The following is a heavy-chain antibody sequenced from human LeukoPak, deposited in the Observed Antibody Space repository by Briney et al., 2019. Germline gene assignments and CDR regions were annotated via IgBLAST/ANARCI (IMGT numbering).Heavy chain of an antibody. J-gene: IGHJ4*02. V-gene: IGHV1-69*13. CDR2: IIPIFGTA. Sequence: AASVKVSCTASGGTFSSYAISWVRQAPGQGLEWMGGIIPIFGTANYAQKFQGRVTITADESTSTAYMELSSLRSEDTAVYYCARVRKVITTRLMYYFDYWGQGTLVTVSS. CDR3: ARVRKVITTRLMYYFDY. CDR1: GGTFSSYA. D-gene: IGHD3-22*01.